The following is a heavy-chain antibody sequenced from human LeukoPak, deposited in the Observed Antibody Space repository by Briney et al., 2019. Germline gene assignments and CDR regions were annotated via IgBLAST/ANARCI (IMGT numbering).Heavy chain of an antibody. CDR1: GGSISSGGYY. Sequence: SETLSLTCTVSGGSISSGGYYWSWIRQHPGKGLEWIGYIYYSGSTYYNPSLKSRVTISVDTSKNQFSLKLSSVTAADTAVYYCAREYSSSFSWYYGMDVWGQGTTVTVSS. J-gene: IGHJ6*02. D-gene: IGHD6-13*01. CDR2: IYYSGST. V-gene: IGHV4-31*03. CDR3: AREYSSSFSWYYGMDV.